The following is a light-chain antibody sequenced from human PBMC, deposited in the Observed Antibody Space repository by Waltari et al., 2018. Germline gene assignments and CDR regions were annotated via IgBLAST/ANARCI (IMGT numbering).Light chain of an antibody. CDR3: QQYYRSRT. CDR2: WAS. Sequence: DIVMTQSPDSLAASLGERATINCKSSQSVLYKSNDKNYLAWYQQKPGQPPKLLIYWASTRKSGVPSLFSGSGSGTDFTLTISSLQAEDVAVYYYQQYYRSRTFGQGTKVEIK. V-gene: IGKV4-1*01. J-gene: IGKJ1*01. CDR1: QSVLYKSNDKNY.